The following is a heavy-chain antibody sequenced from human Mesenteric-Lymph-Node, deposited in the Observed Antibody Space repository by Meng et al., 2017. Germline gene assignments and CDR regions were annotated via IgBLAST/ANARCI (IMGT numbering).Heavy chain of an antibody. CDR1: GFTVGTNS. CDR3: ARDQYFYATSADY. J-gene: IGHJ4*02. D-gene: IGHD2-8*01. Sequence: GESLKISCAASGFTVGTNSMSWVRQAPGKGLEWVSVIYSGGSTYYADSVKGRFTISRDNAKNSLYLQMNSLRAEDTAVYYCARDQYFYATSADYWGQGTLVTVSS. V-gene: IGHV3-66*01. CDR2: IYSGGST.